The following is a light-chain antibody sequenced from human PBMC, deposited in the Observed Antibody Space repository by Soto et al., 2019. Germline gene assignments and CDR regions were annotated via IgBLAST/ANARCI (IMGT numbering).Light chain of an antibody. Sequence: DIPMTQSPSSLSASVGDRVTITCRASQSISSYLHWYQQKPGKAPKVLIYAAYSLQSGVQSRFSGIGSGTDFTLSISSLQPEDFATYYCQQSYSGPLTFGGGTKVEIK. V-gene: IGKV1-39*01. J-gene: IGKJ4*01. CDR2: AAY. CDR1: QSISSY. CDR3: QQSYSGPLT.